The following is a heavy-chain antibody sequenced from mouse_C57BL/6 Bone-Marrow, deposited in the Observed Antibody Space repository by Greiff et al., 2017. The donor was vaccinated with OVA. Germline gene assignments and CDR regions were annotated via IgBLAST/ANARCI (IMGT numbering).Heavy chain of an antibody. CDR2: INPNNGGT. Sequence: EVQLVESGPELVKPGASVKISCKASGYTFTDYYMNWVKQSHGKSLEWIGDINPNNGGTSYNQKFKGKATLTVDKSSSTAYMELRSLTSEDSAVYYCAKGGTFYYGSSPDYWGQGTTLTVSS. J-gene: IGHJ2*01. V-gene: IGHV1-26*01. CDR3: AKGGTFYYGSSPDY. CDR1: GYTFTDYY. D-gene: IGHD1-1*01.